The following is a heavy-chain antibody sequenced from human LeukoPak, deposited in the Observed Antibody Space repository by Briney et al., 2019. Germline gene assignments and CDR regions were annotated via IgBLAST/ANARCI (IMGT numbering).Heavy chain of an antibody. CDR1: GSLFTSYW. V-gene: IGHV5-51*01. CDR2: IYPGDSDT. J-gene: IGHJ4*02. D-gene: IGHD3-22*01. CDR3: ARLLSSGVYYYDS. Sequence: GESLKISCQGSGSLFTSYWISWVRQLPGKGLEWMAIIYPGDSDTRYSPSFQGQVTISADKSISTAYLQWSSLKASDTAMYFCARLLSSGVYYYDSWGQGTLVTVSS.